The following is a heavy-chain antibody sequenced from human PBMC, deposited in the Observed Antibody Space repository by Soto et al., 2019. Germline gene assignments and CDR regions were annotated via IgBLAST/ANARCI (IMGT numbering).Heavy chain of an antibody. CDR2: IYYSGST. V-gene: IGHV4-59*01. Sequence: SETLSLTCTVSGGSISSYYWSWIRQPPGKGLEWIGYIYYSGSTNYNPSLKSRVTISVDTSKNQFSLKLSSVTAADTDVYFYARAHPSYIYRVDYWGQGTLVTVSS. J-gene: IGHJ4*02. D-gene: IGHD5-18*01. CDR1: GGSISSYY. CDR3: ARAHPSYIYRVDY.